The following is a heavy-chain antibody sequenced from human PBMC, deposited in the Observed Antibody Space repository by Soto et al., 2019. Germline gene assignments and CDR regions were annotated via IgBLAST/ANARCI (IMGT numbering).Heavy chain of an antibody. CDR1: GFTFGAYT. V-gene: IGHV3-30*14. CDR3: ARDGYSGRSDGFDI. D-gene: IGHD5-12*01. Sequence: QMYLVESGGGVVQPGRSLRLSCAASGFTFGAYTMHWVRQAPGKGLEWVAAISYDGNSERYTDPVKGRFTVSRDSPSDSLYLQINSLRVQDTAVYYCARDGYSGRSDGFDIWGQGTMVTVSS. CDR2: ISYDGNSE. J-gene: IGHJ3*02.